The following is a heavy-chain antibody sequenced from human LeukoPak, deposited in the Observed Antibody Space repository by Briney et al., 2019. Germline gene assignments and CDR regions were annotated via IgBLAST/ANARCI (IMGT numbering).Heavy chain of an antibody. Sequence: SETLSLTCAVYGGSFSGYYWSWIRQPPGKGLEWIGEINQSGSTNYNPSFKSRVTISVDTSKNQFSLKLSSVTAADTAVYYCARGRSGYSYGYVGYWGQGTLVTVSS. J-gene: IGHJ4*02. D-gene: IGHD5-18*01. CDR3: ARGRSGYSYGYVGY. CDR1: GGSFSGYY. CDR2: INQSGST. V-gene: IGHV4-34*01.